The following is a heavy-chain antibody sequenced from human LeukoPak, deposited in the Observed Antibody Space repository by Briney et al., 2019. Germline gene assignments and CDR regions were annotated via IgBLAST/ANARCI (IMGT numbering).Heavy chain of an antibody. V-gene: IGHV3-53*01. CDR3: ARRAGAYSHPYDY. CDR2: IFSST. D-gene: IGHD4/OR15-4a*01. CDR1: GFTVSSNS. Sequence: PGGSLRLSCTVSGFTVSSNSMSGVRQAPGKGLEWVSFIFSSTHYSDSVKGRFTISRDNSKNTLYLQMNSLRAEDTAVYYCARRAGAYSHPYDYWGQGTLVTVSS. J-gene: IGHJ4*02.